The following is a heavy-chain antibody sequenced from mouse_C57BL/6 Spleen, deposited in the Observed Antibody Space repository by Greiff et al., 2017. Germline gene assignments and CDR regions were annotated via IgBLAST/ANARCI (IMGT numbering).Heavy chain of an antibody. J-gene: IGHJ2*01. CDR2: INPGGGYT. V-gene: IGHV1-4*01. CDR1: GYTFTSYT. CDR3: ARGDDRSRYFDC. Sequence: VQLQQSGADLVRPGASVKMSCKASGYTFTSYTMHWVNQRPGQGLEWIGYINPGGGYTKYNQNFKDKSTLTVDKSSSTAYMQLSSLTSEDTAMYYCARGDDRSRYFDCWGKGTTVTVSS. D-gene: IGHD1-1*01.